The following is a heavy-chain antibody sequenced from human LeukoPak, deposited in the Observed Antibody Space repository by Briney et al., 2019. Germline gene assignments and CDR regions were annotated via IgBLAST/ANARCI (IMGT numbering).Heavy chain of an antibody. CDR1: GFTFSTYE. Sequence: GGSLRLSCAASGFTFSTYEMNLVRQAPGKGLEWVSYISGSATTIYYADSVKGRFTISRDNAKNSLYLQMNSLRADDSAVYYCARGVDYWGQGTLVTVSS. CDR2: ISGSATTI. J-gene: IGHJ4*02. V-gene: IGHV3-48*03. CDR3: ARGVDY.